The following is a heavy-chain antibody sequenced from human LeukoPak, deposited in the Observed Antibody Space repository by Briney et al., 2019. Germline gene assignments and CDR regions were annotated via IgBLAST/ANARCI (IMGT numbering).Heavy chain of an antibody. CDR1: GFTVSSSY. CDR2: IYSGGST. V-gene: IGHV3-53*01. CDR3: ARVHNWNRHFDY. Sequence: GGSLRLSCAASGFTVSSSYMSWVRQAPGKGLEWVSVIYSGGSTYYADSVKGRFTISRDNSKNTLYLQMNSLRAEDTAVYYCARVHNWNRHFDYWGQGTLVTVSS. D-gene: IGHD1-20*01. J-gene: IGHJ4*02.